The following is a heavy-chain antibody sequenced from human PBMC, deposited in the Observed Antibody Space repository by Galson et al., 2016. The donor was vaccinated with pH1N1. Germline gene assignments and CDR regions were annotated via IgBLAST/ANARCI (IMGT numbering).Heavy chain of an antibody. J-gene: IGHJ6*03. CDR1: GGSISSYY. V-gene: IGHV4-59*12. Sequence: SETLSLTCTVSGGSISSYYWSWIRQPPGKGLEWIGYMYYSGSTNYNPSLTSRVTISVDTSKNQFSLKLSSVTAADTAVYYCARAQAAADPYYYYYMDVWGKGTTVTVSS. CDR3: ARAQAAADPYYYYYMDV. D-gene: IGHD6-13*01. CDR2: MYYSGST.